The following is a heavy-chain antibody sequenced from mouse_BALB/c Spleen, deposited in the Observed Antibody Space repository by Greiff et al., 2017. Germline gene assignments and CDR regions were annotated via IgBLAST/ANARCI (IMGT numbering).Heavy chain of an antibody. CDR2: ISSGSSTI. CDR1: GFTFSSFG. Sequence: EVQRVESGGGLVQPGGSRKLSCAASGFTFSSFGMHWVRQAPEKGLEWVAYISSGSSTIYYADTVKGRFTISRDNPKNTLFLQMTSLRSEDTAMYYCARGDGNYAMDYWGQGTSVTVSS. J-gene: IGHJ4*01. D-gene: IGHD2-1*01. CDR3: ARGDGNYAMDY. V-gene: IGHV5-17*02.